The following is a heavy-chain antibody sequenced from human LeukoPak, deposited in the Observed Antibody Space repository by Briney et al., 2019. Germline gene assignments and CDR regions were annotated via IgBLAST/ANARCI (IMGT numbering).Heavy chain of an antibody. CDR2: ISSSSSTI. J-gene: IGHJ4*02. D-gene: IGHD4/OR15-4a*01. CDR3: ARRAGAYLHPYDY. V-gene: IGHV3-48*01. Sequence: PGGSLRLSCTASGFTFSSYSMNWVRQAPGKGLEWVSYISSSSSTIYYADSVKGRFTISRDNAKNSLYLQMNSLRAEDTAVYYCARRAGAYLHPYDYWGQGTLVTVSS. CDR1: GFTFSSYS.